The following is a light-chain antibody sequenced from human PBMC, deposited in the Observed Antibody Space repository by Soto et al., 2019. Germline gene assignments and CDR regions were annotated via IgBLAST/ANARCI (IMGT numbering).Light chain of an antibody. Sequence: DIQMTQSPSTLSASVGDRVTITCRASQSISSWLAWYQQKPGKAPKLLIYKASSLESGDPSRFSGSGSGTEFTLTVSCLQPDDFATYYCQQYDTYSRTFGQETKVEIK. CDR1: QSISSW. J-gene: IGKJ1*01. CDR2: KAS. V-gene: IGKV1-5*03. CDR3: QQYDTYSRT.